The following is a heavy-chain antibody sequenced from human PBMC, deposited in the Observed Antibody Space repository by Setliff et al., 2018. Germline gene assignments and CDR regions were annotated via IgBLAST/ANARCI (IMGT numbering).Heavy chain of an antibody. CDR2: IKRRGDGETI. CDR3: ARVYCRHSCLVESYMDV. D-gene: IGHD1-26*01. J-gene: IGHJ6*03. Sequence: PGGSLRLSCAASGFTFSYAWMHWVRQAPGKGLEWVGRIKRRGDGETIDYAAPVKGRFSISRDDSKDTLYLQMNSLKTEGTAVYFCARVYCRHSCLVESYMDVWGTGTTVTVSS. CDR1: GFTFSYAW. V-gene: IGHV3-15*07.